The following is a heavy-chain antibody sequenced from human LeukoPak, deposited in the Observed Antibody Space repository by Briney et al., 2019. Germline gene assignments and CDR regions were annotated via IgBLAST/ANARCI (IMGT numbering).Heavy chain of an antibody. D-gene: IGHD1-14*01. Sequence: SETLSLTCTVSGGSINNYYWTWIRQPPGRGLEWIGYIYYSGSTNYNPSLTSRVTISVDTSKNQFSLKLSSVTAADTAIYYCAQTKGTVWFDPWGQGTLVTVSS. CDR1: GGSINNYY. CDR3: AQTKGTVWFDP. CDR2: IYYSGST. J-gene: IGHJ5*02. V-gene: IGHV4-59*01.